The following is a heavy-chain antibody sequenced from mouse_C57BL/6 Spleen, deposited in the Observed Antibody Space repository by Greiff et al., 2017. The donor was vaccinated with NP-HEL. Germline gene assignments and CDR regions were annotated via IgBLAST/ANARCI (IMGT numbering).Heavy chain of an antibody. CDR1: GYTFTSYW. Sequence: QVQLKQPGAELVKPGASVKLSCKASGYTFTSYWMHWVKQRPGRGLEWIGRIDPNSGGTKYNEKFKSKATLTVDKPSSTAYMQLSSLTSEDSAVYYCARFGLPRVLYWYFDVWGTGTTVTVSA. V-gene: IGHV1-72*01. D-gene: IGHD5-1*01. CDR2: IDPNSGGT. CDR3: ARFGLPRVLYWYFDV. J-gene: IGHJ1*03.